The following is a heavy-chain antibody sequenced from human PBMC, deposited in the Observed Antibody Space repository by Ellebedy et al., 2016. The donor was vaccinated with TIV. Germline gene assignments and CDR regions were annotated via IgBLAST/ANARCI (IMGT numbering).Heavy chain of an antibody. Sequence: ASVKVSCXASGGTFNSYAISWVRQAPGQGLEWMGIINPSGNSTSYIQKFQGRVTMTWDTSTSTAHMELSSLTFEDTAIYYCAVSAFDYWGQGTLVAVSS. CDR1: GGTFNSYA. V-gene: IGHV1-46*02. CDR3: AVSAFDY. CDR2: INPSGNST. J-gene: IGHJ4*02. D-gene: IGHD6-19*01.